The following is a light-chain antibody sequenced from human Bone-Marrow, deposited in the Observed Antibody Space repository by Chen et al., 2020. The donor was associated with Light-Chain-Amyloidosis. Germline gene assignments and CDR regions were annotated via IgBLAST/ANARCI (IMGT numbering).Light chain of an antibody. Sequence: DIVMTQTPLSLSVTPGQPASISCKSSQSLRDIKTYLYWYLQKPGQSPQLLIYEVSNRFSGVPDRCSGSGSETDFTLKISRVEAEDVGVYYCMQSIQLPLPFGGGTKVEIK. V-gene: IGKV2D-29*02. CDR1: QSLRDIKTY. J-gene: IGKJ4*01. CDR3: MQSIQLPLP. CDR2: EVS.